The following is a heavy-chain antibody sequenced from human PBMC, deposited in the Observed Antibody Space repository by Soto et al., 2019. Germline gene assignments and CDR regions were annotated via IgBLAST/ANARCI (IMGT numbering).Heavy chain of an antibody. Sequence: QVQLVESGGGVVQPGGSLRLSCAASRFSFSDYAMHWVRQAPGKGLEWVAVISNDGNRKYYADSVKGRFTISRDNSKDTLYLQMNGLRPEDTAVFYCVRDLGGGTSPFEYWGQGALVTVSS. CDR1: RFSFSDYA. CDR2: ISNDGNRK. D-gene: IGHD2-15*01. V-gene: IGHV3-30-3*01. J-gene: IGHJ4*02. CDR3: VRDLGGGTSPFEY.